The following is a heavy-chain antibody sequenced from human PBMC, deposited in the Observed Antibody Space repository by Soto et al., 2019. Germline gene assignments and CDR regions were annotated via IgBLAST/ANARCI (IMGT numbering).Heavy chain of an antibody. CDR3: ARDGSGH. V-gene: IGHV3-66*01. CDR2: IYTGGGT. J-gene: IGHJ4*02. Sequence: EVQLVESGGGLVQPGGSLRLSCAASGLTVSTNPMSWVRQAPGKGLEWVSVIYTGGGTHYADSLKGRFTISRDKSKNTVNLQMNSLRPEDTAVYYCARDGSGHGGQVTLVTVSA. CDR1: GLTVSTNP.